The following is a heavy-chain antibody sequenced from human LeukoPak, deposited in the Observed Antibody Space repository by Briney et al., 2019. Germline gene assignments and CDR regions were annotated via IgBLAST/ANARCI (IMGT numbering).Heavy chain of an antibody. D-gene: IGHD3-22*01. J-gene: IGHJ5*02. V-gene: IGHV3-66*01. CDR2: IYSGGST. CDR1: GFTVSSNY. Sequence: GGSLRLSCAASGFTVSSNYMSWVRPAPGKGLEWVSVIYSGGSTYYADSVRGRFTISRDNSKNTLYLQMNSLRAEDTAVYYCARDSMYYYNSSGYYGWFDPWGEGTLVTVS. CDR3: ARDSMYYYNSSGYYGWFDP.